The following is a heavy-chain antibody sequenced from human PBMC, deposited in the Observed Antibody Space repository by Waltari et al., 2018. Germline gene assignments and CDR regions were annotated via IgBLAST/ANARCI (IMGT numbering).Heavy chain of an antibody. D-gene: IGHD5-18*01. Sequence: QLQLQESGPGLVKPSETLSLTCTVSGRPISSNNYYWGWTRQPPGKGLAWIGTMYYSGTTYDNPSLKSRVAISIDTSKNQFSLKLSSVTAADTALYYCARHGGYNHGYPRWFDPWGQGTLVTVSS. V-gene: IGHV4-39*01. J-gene: IGHJ5*02. CDR1: GRPISSNNYY. CDR2: MYYSGTT. CDR3: ARHGGYNHGYPRWFDP.